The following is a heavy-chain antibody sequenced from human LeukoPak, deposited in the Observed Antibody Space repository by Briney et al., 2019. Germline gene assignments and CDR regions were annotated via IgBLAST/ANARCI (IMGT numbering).Heavy chain of an antibody. Sequence: GGSLRLSCAASGFTFSSYAMSWVRQAPGKGLEWVSVIYSGGSTYYADSVKGRFTISRDNSKNTLYLQMNSLRAEDTAVYYCASGYCSSTSCYTDAFDIWGQGTMVTVSS. V-gene: IGHV3-66*02. CDR3: ASGYCSSTSCYTDAFDI. CDR2: IYSGGST. CDR1: GFTFSSYA. J-gene: IGHJ3*02. D-gene: IGHD2-2*02.